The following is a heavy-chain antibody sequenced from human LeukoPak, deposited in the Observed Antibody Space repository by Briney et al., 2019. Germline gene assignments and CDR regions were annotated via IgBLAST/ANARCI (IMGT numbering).Heavy chain of an antibody. Sequence: ASVKVSCKASGGTFSSYAISWVRQAPGQGLEWMGRIIPILGIANYAQKFQGRVTITADKSTSTAYMELSSLRSEETAVYYCARDLPSVYDSSGYYYLSWGQGTLVTVSS. CDR1: GGTFSSYA. V-gene: IGHV1-69*04. D-gene: IGHD3-22*01. CDR2: IIPILGIA. CDR3: ARDLPSVYDSSGYYYLS. J-gene: IGHJ4*02.